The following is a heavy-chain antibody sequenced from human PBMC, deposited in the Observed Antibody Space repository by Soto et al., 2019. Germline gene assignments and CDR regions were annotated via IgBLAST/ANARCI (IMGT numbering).Heavy chain of an antibody. CDR2: IDPSDSYT. J-gene: IGHJ4*02. CDR3: ARSQDFWSDPEVGV. V-gene: IGHV5-10-1*01. Sequence: PGESLKISGKGSVYSFTSYWISWVRQMPGKGLEWMGRIDPSDSYTNYSPSFQGHVTISADKSISTAYLQWSSLKASDTAMYYCARSQDFWSDPEVGVWGQGTLVTVSS. CDR1: VYSFTSYW. D-gene: IGHD3-3*01.